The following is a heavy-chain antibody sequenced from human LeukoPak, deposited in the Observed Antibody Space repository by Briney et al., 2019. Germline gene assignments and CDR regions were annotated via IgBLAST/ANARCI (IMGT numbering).Heavy chain of an antibody. CDR2: ISASGGCT. V-gene: IGHV3-23*01. CDR3: AKDDSSGYYSRFDS. J-gene: IGHJ4*02. Sequence: GGSLRLSCAASGLTFGSYAMAWVRQAPGKGLEWVSGISASGGCTYYGDSVRGRFTTSRDNSRNTLYLEMHNLSADDTAVYYCAKDDSSGYYSRFDSWGQGTLVTVSS. D-gene: IGHD3-22*01. CDR1: GLTFGSYA.